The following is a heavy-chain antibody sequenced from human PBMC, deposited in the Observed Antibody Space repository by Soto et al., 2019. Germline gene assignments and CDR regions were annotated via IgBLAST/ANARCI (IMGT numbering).Heavy chain of an antibody. V-gene: IGHV1-69*01. CDR1: GGTFSSYA. D-gene: IGHD3-22*01. J-gene: IGHJ4*02. CDR2: IIPIFGTA. CDR3: AREGASGSHIGY. Sequence: QVQLVQSGAEVKKPGSSVKVSCKASGGTFSSYAISWVRQAPGQGLEWMGGIIPIFGTASYAQKFQGRVTITADEYTSTAYMELSSLRSDDTAVYYCAREGASGSHIGYWGQGTLVTVSS.